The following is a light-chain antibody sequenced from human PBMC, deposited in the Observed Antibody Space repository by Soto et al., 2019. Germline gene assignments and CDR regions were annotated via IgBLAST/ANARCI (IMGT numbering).Light chain of an antibody. CDR1: QDITNY. J-gene: IGKJ1*01. V-gene: IGKV1-27*01. CDR3: QKYNSAPWT. Sequence: DIQMTQSPSSLSASVGDRVTITCRASQDITNYLAWYQQKPGKVPKLLIYAASTLQSGVPSRFSGSGSGTEFTLTITSLQPEDVATYYCQKYNSAPWTFGQGTMVEIK. CDR2: AAS.